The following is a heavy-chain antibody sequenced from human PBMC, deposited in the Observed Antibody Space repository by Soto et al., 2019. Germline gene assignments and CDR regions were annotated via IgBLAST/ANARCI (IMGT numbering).Heavy chain of an antibody. J-gene: IGHJ4*02. D-gene: IGHD6-13*01. V-gene: IGHV6-1*01. CDR1: GDSVASNSAT. Sequence: SQTLSLTCGISGDSVASNSATWNWIRQSPSRGLEWLGRTYYWSRWYNDYAASVKSRISVNPDTSKNQFSLQLNSVTPEDTAVYFCARGGKIAAGGIDYRGQGILVTVSS. CDR2: TYYWSRWYN. CDR3: ARGGKIAAGGIDY.